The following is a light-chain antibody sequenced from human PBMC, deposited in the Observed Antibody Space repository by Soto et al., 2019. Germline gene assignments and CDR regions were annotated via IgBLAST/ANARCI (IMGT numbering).Light chain of an antibody. CDR1: SSDVGGYNY. Sequence: QSALTQPASVSGSPGQSITISCTGTSSDVGGYNYVSWYQQHPGKAPKLMIYEVSNRPSGVSNRFSGSKSGNTASLTISGLQAEDEADYYCSSYTSSSTFYVFGTGTMVTVL. J-gene: IGLJ1*01. CDR3: SSYTSSSTFYV. V-gene: IGLV2-14*01. CDR2: EVS.